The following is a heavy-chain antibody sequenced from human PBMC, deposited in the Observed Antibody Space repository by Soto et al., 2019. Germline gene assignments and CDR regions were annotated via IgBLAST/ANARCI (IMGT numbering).Heavy chain of an antibody. Sequence: GDYSKISCKGSGYSFTSYWIGCVRQRPGKGLEWMRIIYPGDSDTRYSPSFQGQVTISADNSISTAYLQWSSLKASDTAMYYFATLMGDCSGGSCFAMDVWRKGSTVTVAS. J-gene: IGHJ6*04. CDR2: IYPGDSDT. D-gene: IGHD2-15*01. CDR3: ATLMGDCSGGSCFAMDV. CDR1: GYSFTSYW. V-gene: IGHV5-51*03.